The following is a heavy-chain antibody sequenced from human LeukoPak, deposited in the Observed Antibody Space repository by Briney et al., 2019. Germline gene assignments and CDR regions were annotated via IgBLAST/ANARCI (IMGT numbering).Heavy chain of an antibody. D-gene: IGHD2-15*01. CDR1: GGSISSYY. V-gene: IGHV4-4*07. CDR3: ARELGYCSGDSCSFYYYIDV. CDR2: IYTSGST. Sequence: PSETLSLTCTVSGGSISSYYWSWIRQPAGKGLEWIGRIYTSGSTNYNPSLKSRVTISVDTSKNHFSLKLSSVTAADTAVYYCARELGYCSGDSCSFYYYIDVWGKGTTVTISS. J-gene: IGHJ6*03.